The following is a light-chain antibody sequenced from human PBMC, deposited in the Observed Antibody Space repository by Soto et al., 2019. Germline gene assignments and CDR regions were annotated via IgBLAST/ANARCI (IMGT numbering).Light chain of an antibody. CDR3: QQYNNWPLS. Sequence: ERVMTQSPATLSVSPGERATLSCRASQSVSINLAWYQQKPGQAPRLLLYGASTRATGIPARFSGSGSGTEFTLTISSLQSEDFAVYYCQQYNNWPLSFSGGTKVEVK. CDR1: QSVSIN. J-gene: IGKJ4*01. V-gene: IGKV3D-15*01. CDR2: GAS.